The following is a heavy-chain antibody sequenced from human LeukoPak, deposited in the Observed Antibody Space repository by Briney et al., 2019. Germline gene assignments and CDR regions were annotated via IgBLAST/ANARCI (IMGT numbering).Heavy chain of an antibody. V-gene: IGHV3-48*02. J-gene: IGHJ6*02. Sequence: GGSLRLSCAASGFTFSSYSMNWVRQAPGKGREGGSYISSSSSTIYYADSVKGRFTISRDNDKNSLYLQMNSLRDEDTAVYYCARDPPQGPYYYYGMDVWGQGTTATVSS. CDR2: ISSSSSTI. CDR3: ARDPPQGPYYYYGMDV. CDR1: GFTFSSYS.